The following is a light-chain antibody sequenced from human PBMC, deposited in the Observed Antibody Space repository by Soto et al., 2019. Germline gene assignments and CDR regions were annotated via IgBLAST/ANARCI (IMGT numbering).Light chain of an antibody. CDR1: QSVSSNY. V-gene: IGKV3-20*01. J-gene: IGKJ5*01. CDR2: GTS. Sequence: EIVLTQSPGTLSLSPGDGATLSCRASQSVSSNYLAWYQRKPGPAPRLLIYGTSSRATGIPDRFSGSGSGTDFTLTISRLEPEDFAVYFCQQYGSSLITFGQGTRLEIK. CDR3: QQYGSSLIT.